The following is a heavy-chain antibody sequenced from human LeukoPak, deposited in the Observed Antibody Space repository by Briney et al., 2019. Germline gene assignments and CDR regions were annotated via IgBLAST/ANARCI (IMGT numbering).Heavy chain of an antibody. CDR3: ARFGAAAGRSFDC. J-gene: IGHJ4*02. CDR1: GGSVSNYY. CDR2: IYYSGST. V-gene: IGHV4-59*08. Sequence: SETLSLTCTVSGGSVSNYYWSWIRQPPGKGLEWIGYIYYSGSTNYNPSLKSRVTISVDTSKNQFSLKLSSVTAADTAVYYCARFGAAAGRSFDCWGQGTLVTVSS. D-gene: IGHD6-13*01.